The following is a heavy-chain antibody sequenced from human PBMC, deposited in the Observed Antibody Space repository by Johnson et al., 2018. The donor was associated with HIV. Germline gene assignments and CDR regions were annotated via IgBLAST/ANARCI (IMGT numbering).Heavy chain of an antibody. J-gene: IGHJ3*02. D-gene: IGHD2-2*01. Sequence: QVVESGGGLVQPGRSLRLSCSASGFTFDDYAMHWVRQAPGKGLEWVSGISWKSGSIGYADSVKGRFTISRDNTKNSLYLQMNSLRAEDTALYYCAKDQAPVVPAGRGAFEIWGQGTMVTVSS. CDR1: GFTFDDYA. CDR2: ISWKSGSI. V-gene: IGHV3-9*01. CDR3: AKDQAPVVPAGRGAFEI.